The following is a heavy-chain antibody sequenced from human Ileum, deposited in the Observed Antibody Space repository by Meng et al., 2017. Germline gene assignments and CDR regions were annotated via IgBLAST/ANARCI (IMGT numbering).Heavy chain of an antibody. D-gene: IGHD3-3*01. V-gene: IGHV6-1*01. CDR2: TYYRSKWYS. Sequence: QVQPQPLGPGLVEPSQTLSLTCAVSGGSVSSNFAAWNWIRQSPLRGLEWLGRTYYRSKWYSEYAVSVKSRISITPDTSKNQFSLQMNSVTPEDTAVYYCASGSGSLDYWGPGTLVTVSS. CDR1: GGSVSSNFAA. J-gene: IGHJ4*02. CDR3: ASGSGSLDY.